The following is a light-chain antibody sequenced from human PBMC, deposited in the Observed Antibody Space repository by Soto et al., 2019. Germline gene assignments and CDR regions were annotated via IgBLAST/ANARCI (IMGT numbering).Light chain of an antibody. Sequence: DIQMTQSPSTLSASVGDRVTITCRASQSISSWLAWYQQKSGKAPKLLIYKASSLESGVPSSFSGSGSGTEITLIISSLQSDDFATYSCQLYDSYPWTFGQGTKVEIK. J-gene: IGKJ1*01. V-gene: IGKV1-5*03. CDR3: QLYDSYPWT. CDR2: KAS. CDR1: QSISSW.